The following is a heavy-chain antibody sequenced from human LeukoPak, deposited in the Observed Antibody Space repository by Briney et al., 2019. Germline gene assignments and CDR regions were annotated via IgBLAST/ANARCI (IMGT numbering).Heavy chain of an antibody. CDR2: ISYDGSNK. J-gene: IGHJ4*02. Sequence: GGSLRPSCAASGFTFSSYAMHWVRQAPGKGLEWVAVISYDGSNKYYADSVKGRFTISRDNAKNSLYLQMNSLRAEDKAVYYCARDRYFYGDPGIGFDYWGQGTLVTVSS. CDR1: GFTFSSYA. D-gene: IGHD4-17*01. CDR3: ARDRYFYGDPGIGFDY. V-gene: IGHV3-30*04.